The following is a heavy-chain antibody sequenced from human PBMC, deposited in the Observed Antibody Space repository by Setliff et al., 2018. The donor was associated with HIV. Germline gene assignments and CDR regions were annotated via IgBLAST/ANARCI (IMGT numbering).Heavy chain of an antibody. J-gene: IGHJ6*03. CDR1: GYTFTDYA. V-gene: IGHV1-3*01. Sequence: GASVKVSCKASGYTFTDYALHWVRQAPGQRLEWMGWINADNGDTKYSQKFQGRVTMTTDTSTNTAYMELKSLRSDDTAVYYCARDGGYYYYMDVWGKGTTVTVSS. CDR3: ARDGGYYYYMDV. D-gene: IGHD3-10*01. CDR2: INADNGDT.